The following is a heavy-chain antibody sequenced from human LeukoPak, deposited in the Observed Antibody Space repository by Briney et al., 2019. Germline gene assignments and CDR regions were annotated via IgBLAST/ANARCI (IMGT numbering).Heavy chain of an antibody. CDR3: AKRTYGSSWYSSDS. Sequence: PGGSLRLSSAASGFTVSSYAMSWVRQAPGKGLEWVSTISGSGGSTYYADSVKGRFSISRDYSKNTLYLQMSSLRAEDTAIYYCAKRTYGSSWYSSDSWGQGTLVTVSS. D-gene: IGHD6-13*01. V-gene: IGHV3-23*01. J-gene: IGHJ4*02. CDR2: ISGSGGST. CDR1: GFTVSSYA.